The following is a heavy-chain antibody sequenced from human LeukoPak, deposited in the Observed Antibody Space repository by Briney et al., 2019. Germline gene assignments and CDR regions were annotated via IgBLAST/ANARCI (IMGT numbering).Heavy chain of an antibody. D-gene: IGHD6-13*01. V-gene: IGHV3-33*01. Sequence: GGSLRLSCAASGFTFSSFGMHWVRQAPGKGLEWVAVIWYDASNKYYADSVKGRFTISRDNSKNTLFLQVNSLRDDDTAVYYCVRGVGVSRFNYFDPWGQGTLVTVSS. CDR2: IWYDASNK. CDR1: GFTFSSFG. J-gene: IGHJ5*02. CDR3: VRGVGVSRFNYFDP.